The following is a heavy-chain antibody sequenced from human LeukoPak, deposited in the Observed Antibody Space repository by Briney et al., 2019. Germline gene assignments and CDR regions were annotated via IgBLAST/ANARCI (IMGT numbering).Heavy chain of an antibody. CDR3: ARSLIGSDDY. Sequence: GGSLRLSCAASRFTFRNSWMHWVRQGPGKGLVWVSRVNPDGSATTYADSVKGRFTISRDNAKNTLYLQMNSLRAEDTAVYYCARSLIGSDDYWGQGSLVTVSS. CDR1: RFTFRNSW. V-gene: IGHV3-74*01. CDR2: VNPDGSAT. J-gene: IGHJ4*02. D-gene: IGHD1-20*01.